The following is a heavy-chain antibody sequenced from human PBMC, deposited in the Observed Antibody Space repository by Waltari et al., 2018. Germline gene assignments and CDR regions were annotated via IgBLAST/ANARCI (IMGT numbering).Heavy chain of an antibody. V-gene: IGHV4-39*01. CDR3: ARGIWQQLAHFDS. D-gene: IGHD6-13*01. Sequence: QLHLQLSGPGLVKPSETLSHTCAASGTSVTTTKYFWGWIRQQPGKGLEWMGRIYFTGSTDYNPSLKSRVTISIDTSTNQFSLNLRSVTAADTAVYYCARGIWQQLAHFDSWGQGTLVTVSS. CDR2: IYFTGST. CDR1: GTSVTTTKYF. J-gene: IGHJ4*02.